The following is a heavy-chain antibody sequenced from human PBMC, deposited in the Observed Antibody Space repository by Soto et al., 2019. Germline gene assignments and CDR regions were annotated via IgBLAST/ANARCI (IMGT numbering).Heavy chain of an antibody. J-gene: IGHJ4*02. D-gene: IGHD5-12*01. CDR2: VKDGGST. CDR1: GGSLTGYY. CDR3: ARGQEGIVATH. V-gene: IGHV4-34*01. Sequence: QVQLQQWGAGLLKPSETLSLTCTVNGGSLTGYYWSWIRQPPGKGLEWIGEVKDGGSTNYSPSLRVRVSISSDTSKNHFSLRLNSVTAADTAVYFCARGQEGIVATHWDQGALVTVSS.